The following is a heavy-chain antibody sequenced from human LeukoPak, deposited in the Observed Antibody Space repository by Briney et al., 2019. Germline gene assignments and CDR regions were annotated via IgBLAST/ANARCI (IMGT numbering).Heavy chain of an antibody. D-gene: IGHD3-16*02. CDR1: GGSISSGDY. J-gene: IGHJ4*02. V-gene: IGHV4-38-2*02. Sequence: SETLSLTCTVSGGSISSGDYWSWIRQPPGKGLEWIGSIYHSGSTYYNPSLKSRVTISVDTSKNQFSLKLSSVTAADTAVYYCASPGAGELSLWANNGPFDYWGQGTLVTVSS. CDR3: ASPGAGELSLWANNGPFDY. CDR2: IYHSGST.